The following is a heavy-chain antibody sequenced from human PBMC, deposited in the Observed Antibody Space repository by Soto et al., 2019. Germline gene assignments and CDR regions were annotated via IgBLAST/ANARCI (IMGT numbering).Heavy chain of an antibody. CDR3: ASGVAARPTSPYAFDI. CDR2: IYPGDSDT. CDR1: GYSFTSYW. J-gene: IGHJ3*02. D-gene: IGHD6-6*01. Sequence: GESLKISCKGSGYSFTSYWIGWVRKMPGKGLEWMGIIYPGDSDTRYSTSFQGQVTISADKSISTAYLQWSSLKASDTAMYYCASGVAARPTSPYAFDIWGQGTMVTVSS. V-gene: IGHV5-51*01.